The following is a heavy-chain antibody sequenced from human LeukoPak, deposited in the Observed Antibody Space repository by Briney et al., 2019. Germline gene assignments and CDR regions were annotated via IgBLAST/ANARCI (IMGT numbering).Heavy chain of an antibody. J-gene: IGHJ4*02. Sequence: GGSLRLSCAASGFTFSSYAMSRVRQAPGKGLEWVSAISGSGGSTYYADSVKGRFTISRDNSKNTLYLQMNSLRAEDTAVYYCAKEYCSSTSCYTHYWGQGTLVTVSS. V-gene: IGHV3-23*01. CDR1: GFTFSSYA. CDR2: ISGSGGST. CDR3: AKEYCSSTSCYTHY. D-gene: IGHD2-2*02.